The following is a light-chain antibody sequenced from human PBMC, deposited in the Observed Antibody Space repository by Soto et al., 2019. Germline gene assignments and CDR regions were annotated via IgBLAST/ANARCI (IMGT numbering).Light chain of an antibody. V-gene: IGKV1-27*01. J-gene: IGKJ3*01. Sequence: DIPMTQSPTSLSASVGDRVTITCRESQGIRNFVAWYQQKPGKAPKLLIYAASTLQSGVPSRFSGSGSGTDFTLTINSLQPEDVATYSCQKYSSVPVFGPGTKVEIK. CDR1: QGIRNF. CDR2: AAS. CDR3: QKYSSVPV.